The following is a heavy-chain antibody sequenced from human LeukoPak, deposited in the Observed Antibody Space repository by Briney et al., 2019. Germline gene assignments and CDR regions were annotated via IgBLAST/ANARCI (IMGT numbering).Heavy chain of an antibody. J-gene: IGHJ4*02. Sequence: GASVKVSCKASGGTFSNHAVSWVRQAPGQGLEWMGGIIPIFGTANYAQKLQGRVTMTTDTSTSTAYMELRSLRSDDTAVYYCARDSDLNYYDSSGYYGYWGQGTLVTVSS. V-gene: IGHV1-69*05. CDR2: IIPIFGTA. CDR3: ARDSDLNYYDSSGYYGY. D-gene: IGHD3-22*01. CDR1: GGTFSNHA.